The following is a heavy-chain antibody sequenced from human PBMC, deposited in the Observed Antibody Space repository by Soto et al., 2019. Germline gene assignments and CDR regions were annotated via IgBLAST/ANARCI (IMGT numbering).Heavy chain of an antibody. V-gene: IGHV1-69*13. CDR2: IIPIFGTA. D-gene: IGHD3-9*01. J-gene: IGHJ6*02. CDR1: GGTFSSYA. Sequence: GASVKVSCKASGGTFSSYAISWVRQAPGQGLEWMGGIIPIFGTANYAQKFQGRVTITADESTSTAYMELSSLRSEDTAVYYCARANYDILTGYYNYYYYGMDVWGQGTTVTVSS. CDR3: ARANYDILTGYYNYYYYGMDV.